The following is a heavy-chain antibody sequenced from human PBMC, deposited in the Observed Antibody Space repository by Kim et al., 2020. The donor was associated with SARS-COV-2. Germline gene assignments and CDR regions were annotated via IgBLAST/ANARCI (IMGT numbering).Heavy chain of an antibody. J-gene: IGHJ6*04. V-gene: IGHV4-31*03. Sequence: SETLSLTCTVSGCSISSGGYYWSRSSQHPGKGLEGIGYIYYSGSAYYNPSIKSRVTIAVDTSKNQFSLKLSSVTAADTAVYYCARDPRKNPVPLGYYYYYGIDVWGGETTVTLPS. CDR3: ARDPRKNPVPLGYYYYYGIDV. CDR1: GCSISSGGYY. CDR2: IYYSGSA.